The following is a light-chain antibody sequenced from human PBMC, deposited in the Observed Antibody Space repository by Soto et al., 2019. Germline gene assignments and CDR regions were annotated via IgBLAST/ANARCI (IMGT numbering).Light chain of an antibody. CDR3: QQYSIIPIT. V-gene: IGKV4-1*01. CDR1: QSVLYTSSNKNY. CDR2: WAS. J-gene: IGKJ4*01. Sequence: DIVMTQSPDSLAVSLGERATINCKSSQSVLYTSSNKNYLAWYQQKPGQPPKLLIYWASTRESGVPDRFSGSGSGTDFSLSISSLQAEDVAVYYCQQYSIIPITFGGGTKVEIK.